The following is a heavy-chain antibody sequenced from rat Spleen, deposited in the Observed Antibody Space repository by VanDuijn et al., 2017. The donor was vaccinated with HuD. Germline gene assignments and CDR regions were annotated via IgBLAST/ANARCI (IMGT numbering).Heavy chain of an antibody. CDR1: GFSLTSYH. Sequence: QVQLKESGPGLVQPSQTLSLTCTVSGFSLTSYHVSWVRQPPGKGLEWIGAMWSGGTTDYNSALKSRLSISRDTSKSQVLLKMNSLRSEDTATYYCTRDRYYGYTGHYWYFDFWGPGTMVTVSS. V-gene: IGHV2-15*01. J-gene: IGHJ1*01. CDR2: MWSGGTT. D-gene: IGHD1-9*01. CDR3: TRDRYYGYTGHYWYFDF.